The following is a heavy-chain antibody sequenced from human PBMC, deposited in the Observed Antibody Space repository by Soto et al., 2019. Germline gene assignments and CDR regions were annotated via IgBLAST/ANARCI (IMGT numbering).Heavy chain of an antibody. CDR1: GGSISSGDYY. V-gene: IGHV4-30-4*01. CDR3: ARGDSSGYYYAAFDI. Sequence: SETLSLTCTVSGGSISSGDYYWSWIRQPPGKGLEWIGYIYYSGSTYYNPSLKSRVTISVDTSKNQFPLKLGSVTAADTAVYYCARGDSSGYYYAAFDIWGQGTMVTVSS. CDR2: IYYSGST. D-gene: IGHD3-22*01. J-gene: IGHJ3*02.